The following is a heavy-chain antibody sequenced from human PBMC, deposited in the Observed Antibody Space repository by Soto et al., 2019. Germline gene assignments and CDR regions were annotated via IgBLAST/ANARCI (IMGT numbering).Heavy chain of an antibody. CDR1: GGSISSGSYY. CDR2: IYNSGST. V-gene: IGHV4-39*01. Sequence: SETLSLTGTVSGGSISSGSYYWGWIRQPPGKGLEWIGSIYNSGSTYYNPSLKSRVTISVDTSKNQFSLKLSSVTAADTAVYYCARQFRVMYSGSYDYYYGMDVWGQGTTVTVSS. CDR3: ARQFRVMYSGSYDYYYGMDV. J-gene: IGHJ6*02. D-gene: IGHD1-26*01.